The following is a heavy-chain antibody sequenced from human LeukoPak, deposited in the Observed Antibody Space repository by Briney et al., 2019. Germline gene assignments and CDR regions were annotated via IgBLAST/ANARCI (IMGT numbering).Heavy chain of an antibody. CDR2: MNPNSGNT. CDR1: GYTFTSYG. J-gene: IGHJ4*02. Sequence: ASVKVSCXASGYTFTSYGISWVRQAPGQGLEWMGWMNPNSGNTGYAQKFQGRVTMTRNTSISTAYMELSSLRSEDTAVCYCATVERSFDYWGQGTLVTVSS. CDR3: ATVERSFDY. V-gene: IGHV1-8*02.